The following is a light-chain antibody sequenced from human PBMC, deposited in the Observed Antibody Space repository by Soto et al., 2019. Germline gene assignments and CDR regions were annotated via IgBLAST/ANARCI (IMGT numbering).Light chain of an antibody. J-gene: IGLJ1*01. CDR3: GADHGSGSNFVYV. CDR2: VGTGGIVG. V-gene: IGLV9-49*01. CDR1: SGYSNYK. Sequence: QLVLTQPPSASASLGASVTLTCTLSSGYSNYKVDWYQQRPGKGPRFVMRVGTGGIVGSKGDGVPDRFSVLGSGLNRYLTIKNIQEEDESDYHCGADHGSGSNFVYVFGTGTKLTGL.